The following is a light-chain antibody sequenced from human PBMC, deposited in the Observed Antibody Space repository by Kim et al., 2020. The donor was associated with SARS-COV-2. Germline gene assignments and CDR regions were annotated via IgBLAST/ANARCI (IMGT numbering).Light chain of an antibody. Sequence: GDRVTLTCRASQTIGNLLAWYQQKPGTSPKILIYKASSLQIGVPSRFSGSGSGTEFTLTISSLQPDDFASYYCQQYKNYPFTFGPGTKVDIK. J-gene: IGKJ3*01. CDR1: QTIGNL. CDR2: KAS. CDR3: QQYKNYPFT. V-gene: IGKV1-5*03.